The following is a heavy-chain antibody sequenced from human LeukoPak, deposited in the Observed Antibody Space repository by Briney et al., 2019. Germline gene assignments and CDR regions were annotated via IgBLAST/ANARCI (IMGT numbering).Heavy chain of an antibody. CDR1: GGSFSGYY. D-gene: IGHD6-6*01. V-gene: IGHV4-34*01. CDR3: ARGRAARPIYLDY. CDR2: ISHGGST. J-gene: IGHJ4*02. Sequence: SETLSLTCAVNGGSFSGYYWSWIRQPPGKGLEWIGEISHGGSTNYNPSLKGRVTISVDTSKNQFSLKLSSVTAADTAVYYCARGRAARPIYLDYWGQGTLVTVSS.